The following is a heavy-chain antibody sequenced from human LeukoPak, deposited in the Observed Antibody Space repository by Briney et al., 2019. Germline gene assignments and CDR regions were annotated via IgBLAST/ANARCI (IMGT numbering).Heavy chain of an antibody. Sequence: ASVKVSCKASGYTFTNYGISWVRQAPGQGLEWMGWISPYNGNTNYAQKFQGRVTMTTDTSTSTVYMELRSLRSDDTVLYYCAIEGPGELDPTFDYWGQGTLVTVSS. D-gene: IGHD1-26*01. V-gene: IGHV1-18*01. CDR2: ISPYNGNT. J-gene: IGHJ4*02. CDR3: AIEGPGELDPTFDY. CDR1: GYTFTNYG.